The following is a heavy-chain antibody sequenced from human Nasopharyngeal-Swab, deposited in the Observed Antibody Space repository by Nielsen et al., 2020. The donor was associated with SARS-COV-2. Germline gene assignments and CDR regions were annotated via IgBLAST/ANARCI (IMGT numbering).Heavy chain of an antibody. CDR3: ARGYCSSGSCYAKHYGMDV. Sequence: GESLKISCVGSGFRDYSMNWVRQAPGKGLEWVSSISSSSSDIYYADSVKGRFTISRDSAKNSLYLQMNNLRAEDTAVYYCARGYCSSGSCYAKHYGMDVWGQGTTVTVSS. J-gene: IGHJ6*02. D-gene: IGHD2-15*01. CDR1: GFRDYS. V-gene: IGHV3-21*01. CDR2: ISSSSSDI.